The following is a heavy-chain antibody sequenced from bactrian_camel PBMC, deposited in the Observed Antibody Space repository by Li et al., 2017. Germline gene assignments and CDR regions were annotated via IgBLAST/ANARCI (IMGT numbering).Heavy chain of an antibody. V-gene: IGHV3-2*01. CDR3: VAGTTTAWGHSYNI. Sequence: HVQLVESGGGSVQTGGSLRLSCAASGFTFSDFYMSWVRQQPGKEREEVARIGTDKQLTYANSVKGRFTTYHDNAKSTLFLQMNTLRREDTAVYYCVAGTTTAWGHSYNIWGQGTQVTVS. CDR1: GFTFSDFY. CDR2: IGTDKQL. D-gene: IGHD5*01. J-gene: IGHJ4*01.